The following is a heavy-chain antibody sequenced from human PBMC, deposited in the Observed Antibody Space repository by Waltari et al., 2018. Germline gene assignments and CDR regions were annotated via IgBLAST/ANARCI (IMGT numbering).Heavy chain of an antibody. Sequence: QLQLQESGPGLVKPSETLSLTCTVSGGSISSSRYYWGWIRQPPGKGLEWIGSIYYSGSTYYNPSLKSRVTISVDTSKNQFSLKLSSVTAADTAVYYCARELGDIVADYYYGMDVWGQGTTVTVSS. CDR2: IYYSGST. J-gene: IGHJ6*02. D-gene: IGHD2-15*01. CDR1: GGSISSSRYY. CDR3: ARELGDIVADYYYGMDV. V-gene: IGHV4-39*07.